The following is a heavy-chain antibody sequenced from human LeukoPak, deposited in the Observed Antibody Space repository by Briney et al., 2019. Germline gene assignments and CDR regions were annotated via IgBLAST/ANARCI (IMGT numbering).Heavy chain of an antibody. J-gene: IGHJ6*03. Sequence: SVKVSCKASGGTFSSYAISWVRQAPGQGLEWMGGIIPVFGTANYAQKFQGRVTITTDESTSTAYLELSSLRSEDTAVYYCARGGFTEAYYYYMDVWGKGTTVTVSS. CDR2: IIPVFGTA. CDR3: ARGGFTEAYYYYMDV. D-gene: IGHD1-26*01. V-gene: IGHV1-69*05. CDR1: GGTFSSYA.